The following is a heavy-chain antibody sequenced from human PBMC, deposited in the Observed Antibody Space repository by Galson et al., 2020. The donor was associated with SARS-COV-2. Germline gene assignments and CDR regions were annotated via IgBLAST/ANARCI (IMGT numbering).Heavy chain of an antibody. D-gene: IGHD6-13*01. V-gene: IGHV3-21*01. CDR2: ISSSSSYI. Sequence: GGSLRLSCAASGFTFSSYSINWVRQAPGKGLEWVSSISSSSSYIYYADSVKGRFTISRDNAKNSLYLQMNSLRAEDTAVYYCARDWLSSWHFDYWGQGTLVTVSS. J-gene: IGHJ4*02. CDR1: GFTFSSYS. CDR3: ARDWLSSWHFDY.